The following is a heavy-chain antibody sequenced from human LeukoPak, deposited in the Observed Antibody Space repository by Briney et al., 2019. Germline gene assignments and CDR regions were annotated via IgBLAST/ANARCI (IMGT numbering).Heavy chain of an antibody. J-gene: IGHJ4*02. CDR3: AKDMAAYYYASGNIDY. V-gene: IGHV3-43D*03. D-gene: IGHD3-10*01. CDR2: ISWDGGGT. CDR1: GFTFSSYW. Sequence: GGSLRLSCAASGFTFSSYWMSWVRQAPGKGLEWVSLISWDGGGTYYADTVKGRFTISRDNSKNSLYLQMNSLRAEDTALYYCAKDMAAYYYASGNIDYWGQGTLVTVSS.